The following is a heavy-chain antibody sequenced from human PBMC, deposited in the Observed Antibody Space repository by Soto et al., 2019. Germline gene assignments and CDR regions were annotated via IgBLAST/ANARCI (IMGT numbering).Heavy chain of an antibody. J-gene: IGHJ4*02. Sequence: EVQLVESGGGLVQPGGSLRLSCAASGISFRSTWMSWVRQAPGKGLQWVANINQDGSTQYYGDSVRGRFTISRDNADNSLPLHMNSLTADDTAVYYCATEDWFRFDYWGQGTLVTVSS. CDR3: ATEDWFRFDY. D-gene: IGHD3-9*01. CDR2: INQDGSTQ. V-gene: IGHV3-7*01. CDR1: GISFRSTW.